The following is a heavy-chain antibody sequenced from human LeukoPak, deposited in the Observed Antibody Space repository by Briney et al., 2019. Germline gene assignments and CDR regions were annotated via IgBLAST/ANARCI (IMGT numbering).Heavy chain of an antibody. Sequence: IINPRGGSTDYAQKFQGRVTMTSDTSTSTVYMELKSPRSEDTAVYFCARVGATGATADNWGQGTLVTVSS. CDR2: INPRGGST. D-gene: IGHD2-21*02. J-gene: IGHJ4*02. V-gene: IGHV1-46*01. CDR3: ARVGATGATADN.